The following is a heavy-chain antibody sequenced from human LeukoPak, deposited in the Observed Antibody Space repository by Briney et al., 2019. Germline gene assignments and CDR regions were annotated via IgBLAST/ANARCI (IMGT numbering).Heavy chain of an antibody. CDR3: AGGVYDSSVSDAFDI. J-gene: IGHJ3*02. D-gene: IGHD3-22*01. CDR1: GYTFTSYD. V-gene: IGHV1-8*01. Sequence: VASVKVSCKASGYTFTSYDINWVRQATGQGLEWMGWMNPNSGNTGYAQKFRGGVTMTRNTSISTAYMELSSLRSEDTAVYYCAGGVYDSSVSDAFDIWGQGTMVTVSS. CDR2: MNPNSGNT.